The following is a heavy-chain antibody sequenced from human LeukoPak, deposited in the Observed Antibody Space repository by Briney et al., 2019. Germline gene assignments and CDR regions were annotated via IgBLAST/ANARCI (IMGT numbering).Heavy chain of an antibody. D-gene: IGHD2-15*01. CDR1: GYTFTSYG. V-gene: IGHV1-18*01. J-gene: IGHJ4*02. CDR3: AREDCSGGSCYPGVY. Sequence: ASVKVSCKASGYTFTSYGISWVRQAPGQGLEWMGWISAYNGNKKYAQKLQGRVTMTTETSTSTAYMELRSLRSDDTAVYYCAREDCSGGSCYPGVYWGQGTLVTVSS. CDR2: ISAYNGNK.